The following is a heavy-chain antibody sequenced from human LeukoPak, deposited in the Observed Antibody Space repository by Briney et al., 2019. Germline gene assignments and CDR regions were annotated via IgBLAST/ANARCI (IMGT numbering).Heavy chain of an antibody. D-gene: IGHD1-26*01. CDR1: GFTFSSYA. J-gene: IGHJ4*02. Sequence: GGSLRLSCAASGFTFSSYAMSWVRQAPGKGLEWVSAIGGSGGSTFYADSVRGRFTISRDNFKDTVYLQMNSLRAEDTAVYYCAKLWRGSHPRYFDHWGQGTLVTVSS. CDR2: IGGSGGST. CDR3: AKLWRGSHPRYFDH. V-gene: IGHV3-23*01.